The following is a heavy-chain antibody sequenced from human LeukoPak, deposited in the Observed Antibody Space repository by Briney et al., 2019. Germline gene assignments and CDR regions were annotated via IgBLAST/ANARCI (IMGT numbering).Heavy chain of an antibody. J-gene: IGHJ4*02. CDR1: GFTFSNYW. V-gene: IGHV3-7*01. CDR2: IKQDGSEK. D-gene: IGHD1-26*01. CDR3: AKDAWRSGSYYNY. Sequence: GGSLRLSCAASGFTFSNYWMSWVRQAPGKGLEWVANIKQDGSEKYYVDSVKGRFTISRDNSKNTLYLQMNSLRAEDTAVYYCAKDAWRSGSYYNYWGQGTLVTVSS.